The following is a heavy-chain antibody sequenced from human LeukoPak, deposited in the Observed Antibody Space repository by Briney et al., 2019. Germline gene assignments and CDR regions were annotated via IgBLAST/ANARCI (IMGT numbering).Heavy chain of an antibody. CDR2: ISSSGSYI. J-gene: IGHJ4*02. D-gene: IGHD2-15*01. CDR3: ARERVVDPNPIDY. V-gene: IGHV3-21*04. CDR1: GFTFSSYT. Sequence: GGSLRLSCAVSGFTFSSYTMNWVRQTPGKGLEWVSSISSSGSYIYYADSVKGRFTISRDNVRNSLYLQMNSLRAEDTAVYYCARERVVDPNPIDYWGQGTLVTVSS.